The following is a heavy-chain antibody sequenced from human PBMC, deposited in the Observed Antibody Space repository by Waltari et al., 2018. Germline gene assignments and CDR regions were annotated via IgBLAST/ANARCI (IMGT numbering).Heavy chain of an antibody. D-gene: IGHD3-22*01. CDR1: GFTFIRYG. CDR2: INSDGSVT. V-gene: IGHV3-74*01. CDR3: AREPSPDSSGYFYYYMDV. Sequence: EVQLVESGGGLVQPGGSLRLSCEASGFTFIRYGMPWVRQAPGKGLVWFSRINSDGSVTIYADSVKGRFTISRDNAKNTLYLQLNSLRVEDTAVYYCAREPSPDSSGYFYYYMDVWGKGTTVTVSS. J-gene: IGHJ6*03.